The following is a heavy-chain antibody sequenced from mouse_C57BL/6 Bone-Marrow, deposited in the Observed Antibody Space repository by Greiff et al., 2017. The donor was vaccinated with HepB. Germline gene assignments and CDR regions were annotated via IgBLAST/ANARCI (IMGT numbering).Heavy chain of an antibody. Sequence: VQLQQSGAELARPGASVKLSCKASGYTFTSYGISWVKQRTGQGLEWIGEIYPRSGNTYYNEKFKGKATLTADKSSSTAYMELRSLTSEDSAVYFCARAHYYGLPYYFDYWGQGTTLTVSS. D-gene: IGHD1-1*01. CDR3: ARAHYYGLPYYFDY. CDR1: GYTFTSYG. J-gene: IGHJ2*01. V-gene: IGHV1-81*01. CDR2: IYPRSGNT.